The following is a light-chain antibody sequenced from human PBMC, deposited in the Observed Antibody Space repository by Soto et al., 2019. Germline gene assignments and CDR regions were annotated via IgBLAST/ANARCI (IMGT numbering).Light chain of an antibody. Sequence: ETVLPQSPVTLSFPPGERTTLSCGAGQRFSYNLACYHQKPGQAPRLLIYGASSRATGIPARFSGSGSGTEFTLTSSSLQSEDFAVYYCQQYNNWWTFGQGTKVEIK. CDR2: GAS. V-gene: IGKV3-15*01. J-gene: IGKJ1*01. CDR1: QRFSYN. CDR3: QQYNNWWT.